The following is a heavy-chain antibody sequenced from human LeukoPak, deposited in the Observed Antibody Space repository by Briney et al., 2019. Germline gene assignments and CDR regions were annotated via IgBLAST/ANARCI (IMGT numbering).Heavy chain of an antibody. Sequence: SVKVSCKASGGTFSSYAISWVRQAPGQGLEWMGGIIPIFGTANYAQKFQGRVTITTDESTSTAYMELRSLGSDDTAVYYCARGIVVVAARPDAFDIWGQGTMVTVSS. CDR1: GGTFSSYA. D-gene: IGHD2-15*01. V-gene: IGHV1-69*05. CDR2: IIPIFGTA. CDR3: ARGIVVVAARPDAFDI. J-gene: IGHJ3*02.